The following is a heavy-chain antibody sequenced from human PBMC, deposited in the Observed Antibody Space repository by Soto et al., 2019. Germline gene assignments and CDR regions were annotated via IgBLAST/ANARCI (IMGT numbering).Heavy chain of an antibody. CDR3: ARQVFGVANGWFDP. CDR2: IYYSGST. V-gene: IGHV4-59*08. Sequence: PSETLSLTCTVSGGSISSYYWSWIRQPPGKGPEWIGYIYYSGSTNYNPSLKSRVTISVDTSKNKFSLKLSSVTAADTAVYYCARQVFGVANGWFDPWGQGTLVTVSS. J-gene: IGHJ5*02. CDR1: GGSISSYY. D-gene: IGHD3-3*01.